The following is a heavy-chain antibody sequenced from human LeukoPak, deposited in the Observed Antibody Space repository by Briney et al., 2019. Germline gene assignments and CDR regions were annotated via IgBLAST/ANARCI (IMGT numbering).Heavy chain of an antibody. J-gene: IGHJ3*02. V-gene: IGHV4-34*01. Sequence: SETLSLTCAVYGGSFSDYYWSWIRQPPGMGLEWIGEINHSGSTNYNPSLKGRVTISVDTSKNQFSLKLSSVTAADTAVYYCAREADAFDIWGQGTMVTVSS. CDR3: AREADAFDI. CDR2: INHSGST. CDR1: GGSFSDYY.